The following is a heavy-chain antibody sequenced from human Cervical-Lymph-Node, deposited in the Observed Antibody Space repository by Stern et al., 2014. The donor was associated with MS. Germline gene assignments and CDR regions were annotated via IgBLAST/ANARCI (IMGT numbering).Heavy chain of an antibody. J-gene: IGHJ6*02. CDR1: GGTFSTYA. D-gene: IGHD2-21*02. CDR3: ARDGDFDYSYGMDV. CDR2: IIPLFGTA. Sequence: VQLEESGAEVRKPGSSVKVSCKASGGTFSTYAITWVRQAPGQGLEWMGAIIPLFGTANYAQRFQGRVTITADRLTNTSYMELSSLTSEDTAVYFCARDGDFDYSYGMDVWGQGTTVTVSS. V-gene: IGHV1-69*06.